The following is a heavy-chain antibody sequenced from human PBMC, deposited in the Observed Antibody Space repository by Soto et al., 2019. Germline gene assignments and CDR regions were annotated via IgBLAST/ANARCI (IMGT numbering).Heavy chain of an antibody. Sequence: EVQLVESGGSLVQPGGSLRLSCAASGFTFSSYSMNWVRQAPGKGLEWISYISSSSTIYYADSVKGRITISRDNAKNSLYLQMNSLRDEDTALYYCARDRIVGAFDYWGQGTLVTVSS. CDR2: ISSSSTI. CDR3: ARDRIVGAFDY. D-gene: IGHD1-26*01. V-gene: IGHV3-48*02. CDR1: GFTFSSYS. J-gene: IGHJ4*02.